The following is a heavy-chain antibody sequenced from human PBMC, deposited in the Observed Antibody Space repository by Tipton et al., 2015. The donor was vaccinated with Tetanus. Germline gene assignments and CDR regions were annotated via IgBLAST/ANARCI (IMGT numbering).Heavy chain of an antibody. J-gene: IGHJ4*02. Sequence: SLRLSCAASGFTFSKYWMHWVRQAAGKGLVWVSRINSDGGSTTYADFVKGRFTVSRDNPKNTVDLQMNGLRAEDTAVYYCVADFWRGYYSGGDFWGLGSQVTVSS. V-gene: IGHV3-74*01. CDR3: VADFWRGYYSGGDF. CDR1: GFTFSKYW. D-gene: IGHD3-3*01. CDR2: INSDGGST.